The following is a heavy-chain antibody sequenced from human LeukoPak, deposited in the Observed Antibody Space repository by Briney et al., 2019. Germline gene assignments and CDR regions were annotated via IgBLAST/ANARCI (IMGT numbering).Heavy chain of an antibody. CDR1: GFIFRSYS. D-gene: IGHD4-17*01. CDR3: ARYDYGDYEDYFYYMDA. CDR2: ITSSSDTI. Sequence: GGSLRLSCAASGFIFRSYSMNWVRQAPGKGLEWVAFITSSSDTISYADSVKGRFTISRDNAKNSLYLQMDGLRAEDTAVYYCARYDYGDYEDYFYYMDAWGKGTAVSVSS. V-gene: IGHV3-48*01. J-gene: IGHJ6*03.